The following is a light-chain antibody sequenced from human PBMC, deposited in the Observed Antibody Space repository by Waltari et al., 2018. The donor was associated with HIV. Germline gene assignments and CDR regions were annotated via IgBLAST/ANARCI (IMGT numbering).Light chain of an antibody. Sequence: ELPLTQSPATLSLSPGARATLSCRASQSFTSSLVGFQQTPGQPPRLLIYDASVRATGMPARFSGSGHGTEFTLTIRSLEAEDSAGYYCHQRSNWPGTFGQGTNLEI. V-gene: IGKV3-11*01. J-gene: IGKJ2*01. CDR2: DAS. CDR1: QSFTSS. CDR3: HQRSNWPGT.